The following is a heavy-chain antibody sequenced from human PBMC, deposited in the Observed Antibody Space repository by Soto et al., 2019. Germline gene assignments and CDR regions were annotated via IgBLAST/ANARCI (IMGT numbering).Heavy chain of an antibody. CDR2: MNPNSGNT. D-gene: IGHD2-15*01. Sequence: QVQLVQSGAEVKKPGASVKVSCKASGYTFTSYDINWVRQATGQGLEWMGWMNPNSGNTGYAQKFQGRVTMTSNTSISTAYMELSSLRSEDTAVYYCARGLKVHKEYCSGGSCYSNYYYYYMDVWGKGTTVTVSS. J-gene: IGHJ6*03. CDR3: ARGLKVHKEYCSGGSCYSNYYYYYMDV. CDR1: GYTFTSYD. V-gene: IGHV1-8*01.